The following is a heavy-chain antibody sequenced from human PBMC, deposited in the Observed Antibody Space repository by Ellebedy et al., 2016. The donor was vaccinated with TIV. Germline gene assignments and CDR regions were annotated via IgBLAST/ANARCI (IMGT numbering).Heavy chain of an antibody. CDR3: ARDGYSGSYYYFDY. CDR2: INSGGST. J-gene: IGHJ4*02. Sequence: GESLKISCAASGFTVSSNYMSWVRQAPGKGLEWVSVINSGGSTYYADSVKGRFTISRDNSKNTLYLQMNSLRAEDTAVYYCARDGYSGSYYYFDYWGQGTLVTVSS. D-gene: IGHD1-26*01. CDR1: GFTVSSNY. V-gene: IGHV3-66*01.